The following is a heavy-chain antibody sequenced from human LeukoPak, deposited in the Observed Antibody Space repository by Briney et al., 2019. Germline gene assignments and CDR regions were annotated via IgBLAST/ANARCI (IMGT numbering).Heavy chain of an antibody. Sequence: PSQTLTLTCTVSGGSISSGGYYWSWIRQHPGKGLEWIGYIYYSGSTYYNPSLKSRVTISVDTSKNQFSLKLSSVTAADTAVYYCARRYCSGGSCYSDNWFDPWGQGTLVTVPS. CDR2: IYYSGST. D-gene: IGHD2-15*01. CDR3: ARRYCSGGSCYSDNWFDP. J-gene: IGHJ5*02. V-gene: IGHV4-31*03. CDR1: GGSISSGGYY.